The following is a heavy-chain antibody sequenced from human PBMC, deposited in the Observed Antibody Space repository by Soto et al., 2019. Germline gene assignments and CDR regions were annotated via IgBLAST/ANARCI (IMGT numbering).Heavy chain of an antibody. D-gene: IGHD4-4*01. V-gene: IGHV1-8*01. J-gene: IGHJ6*03. Sequence: GSVKVSCKASGYTFTSYDINWVRQATGQGLEWMGWMNPNSGNTGYAQKFQGRVTMTRNTSISTAYMELSSLRSEDTAVYYCARDYSNYNHYYYYMDVWGKGTTVTVSS. CDR1: GYTFTSYD. CDR2: MNPNSGNT. CDR3: ARDYSNYNHYYYYMDV.